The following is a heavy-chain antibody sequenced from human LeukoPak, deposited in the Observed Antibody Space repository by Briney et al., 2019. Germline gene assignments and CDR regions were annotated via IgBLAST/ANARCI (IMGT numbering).Heavy chain of an antibody. CDR3: ARDSSGWYVDWYFDY. CDR2: IIPSGGST. Sequence: ASVKVSCKASGYTFTSYYMHWVRQAPGQGLEWMGIIIPSGGSTSYAQKFQGRVTMTRDTSTSTVYMELSSLRSEDTAVYYCARDSSGWYVDWYFDYWGQGTLVTVSS. V-gene: IGHV1-46*01. J-gene: IGHJ4*02. D-gene: IGHD6-19*01. CDR1: GYTFTSYY.